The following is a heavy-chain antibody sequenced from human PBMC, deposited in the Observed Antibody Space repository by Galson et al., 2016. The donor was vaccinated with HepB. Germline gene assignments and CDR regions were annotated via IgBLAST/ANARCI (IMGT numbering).Heavy chain of an antibody. CDR2: NYYSGST. D-gene: IGHD3-3*01. J-gene: IGHJ3*02. CDR1: GGSVFSGSYY. Sequence: SETLSLTCTVSGGSVFSGSYYWSWIRQPPGKGLEWIGYNYYSGSTNYNPSHKSRVTISVDTSKNQFSLKLNSVTAADTAVYYCARDRLQGVVIHAFDIWGQGTMVTVSS. CDR3: ARDRLQGVVIHAFDI. V-gene: IGHV4-61*01.